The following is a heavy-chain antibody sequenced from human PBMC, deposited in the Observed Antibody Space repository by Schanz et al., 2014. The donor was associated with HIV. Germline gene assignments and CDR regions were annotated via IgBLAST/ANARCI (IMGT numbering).Heavy chain of an antibody. D-gene: IGHD3-9*01. CDR1: GHPFTGYY. V-gene: IGHV1-2*02. CDR3: AREKVGILADYTPNGMDV. Sequence: QVQLVQSGADVKKPGASVKVSCKAPGHPFTGYYIHWVRQAPGQGLEWMGWINPNSGGTNYAPKFQGRVTMTRDTSVSTAYMELSRLTSDDTAMYYCAREKVGILADYTPNGMDVWGQGTTVTVSS. CDR2: INPNSGGT. J-gene: IGHJ6*02.